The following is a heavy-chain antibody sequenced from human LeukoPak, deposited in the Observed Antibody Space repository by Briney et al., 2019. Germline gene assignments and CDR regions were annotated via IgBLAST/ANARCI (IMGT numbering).Heavy chain of an antibody. D-gene: IGHD3-10*01. CDR2: ISTSSSYI. V-gene: IGHV3-21*01. Sequence: PGGSLRLSCAASGFTFNSYSMNWVRQAPGKGLEWVSSISTSSSYIYYADSVKGRFAISRDNAKNSLYLQMNSLRAEDTAVYYCARVGEYYYGSGNPFRRGFWFDPWGQGTLVTVSS. J-gene: IGHJ5*02. CDR3: ARVGEYYYGSGNPFRRGFWFDP. CDR1: GFTFNSYS.